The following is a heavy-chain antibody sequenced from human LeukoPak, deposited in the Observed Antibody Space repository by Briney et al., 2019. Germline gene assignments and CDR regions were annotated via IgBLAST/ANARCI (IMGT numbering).Heavy chain of an antibody. CDR3: ARDPNSSSWFHWFDP. CDR1: GYSISSGYY. CDR2: IYHSGST. D-gene: IGHD6-13*01. J-gene: IGHJ5*02. Sequence: SETLSLTCAVSGYSISSGYYWGWIRQPPGKGLEWIGSIYHSGSTYYNPSLKSRVTISEDTSKNQFSLKLSSVTAADTAVYYCARDPNSSSWFHWFDPWGQGTLVTVSS. V-gene: IGHV4-38-2*02.